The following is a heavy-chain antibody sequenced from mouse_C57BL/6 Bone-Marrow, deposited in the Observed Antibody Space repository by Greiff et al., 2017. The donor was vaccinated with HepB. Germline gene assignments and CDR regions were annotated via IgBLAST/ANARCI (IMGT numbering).Heavy chain of an antibody. V-gene: IGHV7-1*01. Sequence: EVQLVESGGGLVQSGRSLRLSCATSGFTFSDFYMEWVRQAPGKGLEWIAASRNKANDYTTEYSASVKGRFIVSRDTSQSILYLQMNALRAEDTAIYYCAREALYSNWAMDYWGQGTSVTVSS. CDR2: SRNKANDYTT. D-gene: IGHD2-5*01. CDR1: GFTFSDFY. J-gene: IGHJ4*01. CDR3: AREALYSNWAMDY.